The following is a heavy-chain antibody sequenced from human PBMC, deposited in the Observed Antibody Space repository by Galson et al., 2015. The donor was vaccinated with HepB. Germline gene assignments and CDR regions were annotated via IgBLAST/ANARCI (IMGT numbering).Heavy chain of an antibody. CDR3: ARARHYDYVWGSRDAFDI. V-gene: IGHV5-10-1*01. Sequence: QSGAEVKKPGESLRISCKGSGYSFTSYWISWVRQMPGKGLEWMGRIDPSDSYTNYSPSFQGHVTISADKSISTAYLQWSSLKASDTAMYYCARARHYDYVWGSRDAFDIWGQGTMVTVSS. CDR1: GYSFTSYW. D-gene: IGHD3-16*01. J-gene: IGHJ3*02. CDR2: IDPSDSYT.